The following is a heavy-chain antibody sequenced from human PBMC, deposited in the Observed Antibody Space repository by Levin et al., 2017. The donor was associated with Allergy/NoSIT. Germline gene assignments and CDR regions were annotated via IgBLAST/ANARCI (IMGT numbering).Heavy chain of an antibody. J-gene: IGHJ5*02. Sequence: GGSLRLSCAASGFTFSSYAMHWVRQAPGKGLEWVAVISYDGSNKYYADSVKGRFTISRDNSKNTLYLQMNSLRAEDTAVYYCARDGEGYGYLFNWFDPWGQGTLVTVSS. V-gene: IGHV3-30-3*01. CDR3: ARDGEGYGYLFNWFDP. D-gene: IGHD5-18*01. CDR1: GFTFSSYA. CDR2: ISYDGSNK.